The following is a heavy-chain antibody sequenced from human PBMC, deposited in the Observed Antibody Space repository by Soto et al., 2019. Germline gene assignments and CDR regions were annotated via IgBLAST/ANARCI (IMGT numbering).Heavy chain of an antibody. J-gene: IGHJ3*02. CDR1: GFTFSSYW. D-gene: IGHD2-2*01. CDR3: ARDGDCSSTSCLDAFDI. Sequence: HPGGSLRLSCAASGFTFSSYWMSWVRQAPGKGLEWVANIKQDGSEKYYVDSVKGRFTISRDNAKNSLYLQMNSLRAEDTAVYYCARDGDCSSTSCLDAFDIWGQGTMVTVSS. CDR2: IKQDGSEK. V-gene: IGHV3-7*03.